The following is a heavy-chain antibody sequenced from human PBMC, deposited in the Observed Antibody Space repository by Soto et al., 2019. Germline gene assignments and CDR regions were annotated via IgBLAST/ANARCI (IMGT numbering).Heavy chain of an antibody. V-gene: IGHV3-74*01. CDR2: INSDGNIT. Sequence: EVQLVESGGGLVQPGGSLRLSCAASGFTFSSYWMHWVRQAPGKGLVWVSRINSDGNITSYADSVKGRFTISRDNAKNTLYLQMNSLRAEDTAVYYCVRDTQVLRYLEGVSPYYYGMDVWGQGTTVTVSS. CDR3: VRDTQVLRYLEGVSPYYYGMDV. D-gene: IGHD3-9*01. J-gene: IGHJ6*02. CDR1: GFTFSSYW.